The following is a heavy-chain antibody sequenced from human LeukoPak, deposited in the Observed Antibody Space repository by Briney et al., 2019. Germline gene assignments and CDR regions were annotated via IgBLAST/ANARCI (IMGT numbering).Heavy chain of an antibody. V-gene: IGHV4-4*07. CDR1: GGSISIYY. Sequence: SETLSLTCTVSGGSISIYYWNWIRQPAGKGLEGIGRIFTSGTTNYDPSLKSRVTMSVDTSKNQFSLKLSSVTAADTAVYYCARESSGSYYNPLGYMDVWGKGTTVTVSS. J-gene: IGHJ6*03. CDR3: ARESSGSYYNPLGYMDV. D-gene: IGHD3-10*01. CDR2: IFTSGTT.